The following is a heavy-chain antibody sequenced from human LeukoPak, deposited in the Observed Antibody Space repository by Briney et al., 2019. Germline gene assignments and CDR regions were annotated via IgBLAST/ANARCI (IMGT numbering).Heavy chain of an antibody. CDR3: ARSCTMATITYFWYFDL. V-gene: IGHV4-39*01. CDR2: IYYSGST. Sequence: SETLSLTCTVSGGSISSSSYYWGWIRQPPGKGLEWIGSIYYSGSTYYNPSLKSRVTISVDTSKNQFSLKLSSVTAADTAVYYCARSCTMATITYFWYFDLWGRGTLVTVSS. D-gene: IGHD5-24*01. CDR1: GGSISSSSYY. J-gene: IGHJ2*01.